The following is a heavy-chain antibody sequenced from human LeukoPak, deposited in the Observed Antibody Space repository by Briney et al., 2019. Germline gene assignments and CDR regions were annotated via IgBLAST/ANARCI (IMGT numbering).Heavy chain of an antibody. CDR2: INHSGST. J-gene: IGHJ4*02. Sequence: PSETLSLTCAVYGGSFSGYYWSWIRQPPGKGLEWIGEINHSGSTNYNPSLKSRVTISVDTSKNQFSLKLSSVTAADTAVYYCARHDRGSGSYYTMDYWGQGTLVTVSS. D-gene: IGHD3-10*01. CDR1: GGSFSGYY. V-gene: IGHV4-34*01. CDR3: ARHDRGSGSYYTMDY.